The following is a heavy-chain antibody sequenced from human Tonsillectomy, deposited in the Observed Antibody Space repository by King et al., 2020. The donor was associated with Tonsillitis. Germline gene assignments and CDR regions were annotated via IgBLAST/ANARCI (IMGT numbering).Heavy chain of an antibody. D-gene: IGHD3-10*01. CDR2: FDPEDGET. CDR3: AAVGLGFGDLSFDY. V-gene: IGHV1-24*01. J-gene: IGHJ4*02. Sequence: QLVQSGAEVKKPGASVKVSCKVSGYTLTELSIHWVRQAPGKGLEWMGGFDPEDGETIYAQKFQGRVTVTEDTSTDTAYMELSSLRSEDTALYYCAAVGLGFGDLSFDYWGQGTLVTVSS. CDR1: GYTLTELS.